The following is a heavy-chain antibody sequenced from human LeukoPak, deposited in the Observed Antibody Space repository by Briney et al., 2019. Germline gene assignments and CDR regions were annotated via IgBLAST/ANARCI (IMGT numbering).Heavy chain of an antibody. CDR1: GFTVSSNY. V-gene: IGHV3-23*01. CDR3: AKRGLDSSGYYPPWYYYYMDV. CDR2: ISGSGGST. Sequence: GGSLRLSCAASGFTVSSNYMSWVRQAPGKGLEWVSAISGSGGSTYYADSVKGRFTISRDNSKNTLYLQMNSLRAEDTAVYYCAKRGLDSSGYYPPWYYYYMDVWGKGTTVTVSS. D-gene: IGHD3-22*01. J-gene: IGHJ6*03.